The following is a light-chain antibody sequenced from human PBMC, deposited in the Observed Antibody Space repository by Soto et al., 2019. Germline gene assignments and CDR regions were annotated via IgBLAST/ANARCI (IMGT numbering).Light chain of an antibody. J-gene: IGKJ5*01. Sequence: EIVLTQSPDTLSLSPGERATLSCRASRSVRSERLAWYQQKRGQAPTLLIFDASSRASGTPERFSGSGSGTDFTLTISRLEPEDFAVYYCQEYDGAPPITFGLGTLLE. V-gene: IGKV3-20*01. CDR3: QEYDGAPPIT. CDR2: DAS. CDR1: RSVRSER.